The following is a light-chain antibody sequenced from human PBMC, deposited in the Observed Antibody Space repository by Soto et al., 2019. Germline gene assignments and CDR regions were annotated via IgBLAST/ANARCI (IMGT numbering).Light chain of an antibody. CDR1: SSDVGGYNY. J-gene: IGLJ2*01. CDR2: DVI. V-gene: IGLV2-14*01. Sequence: QSALTQPASVSGSPGQSITISCTGTSSDVGGYNYVSWYQQHPGKAPKLMIFDVINRPSGVSNRFSVSKSGNTASLTISGLQAEDEADYYCSSYTTGSTLFGGGTKLTVL. CDR3: SSYTTGSTL.